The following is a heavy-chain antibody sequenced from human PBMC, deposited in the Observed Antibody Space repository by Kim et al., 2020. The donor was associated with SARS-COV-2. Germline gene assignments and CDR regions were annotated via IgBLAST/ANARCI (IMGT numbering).Heavy chain of an antibody. CDR3: ARTYGSGSYPRVRTWFDP. J-gene: IGHJ5*02. V-gene: IGHV4-34*01. Sequence: SETLSLTCAVYGGSFSGYYWSWIRQPPGKGLEWIGEINHSGSTNYNPSLKSRVTISVDTSKNQFSLKLSSVTAADTAVYYCARTYGSGSYPRVRTWFDP. D-gene: IGHD3-10*01. CDR2: INHSGST. CDR1: GGSFSGYY.